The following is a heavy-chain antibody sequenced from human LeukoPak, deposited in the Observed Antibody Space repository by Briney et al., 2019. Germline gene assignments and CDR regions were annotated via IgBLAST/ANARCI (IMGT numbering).Heavy chain of an antibody. CDR3: ARRRVENYYYGMDV. CDR1: GFTVSSNY. Sequence: GGSLRLSGAASGFTVSSNYMSWVRQAPGKGLEWVSVIYSGGSTYYADSVKGRFTISRDNSKNTLYLQMNSLRAEDTAVYYCARRRVENYYYGMDVWGQGTTVTVSS. D-gene: IGHD2-15*01. J-gene: IGHJ6*02. CDR2: IYSGGST. V-gene: IGHV3-53*01.